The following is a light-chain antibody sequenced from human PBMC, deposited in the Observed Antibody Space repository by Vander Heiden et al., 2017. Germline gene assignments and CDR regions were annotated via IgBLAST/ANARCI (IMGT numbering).Light chain of an antibody. CDR2: GNS. CDR1: SSNIGAGYD. Sequence: QSVLTPPPSVSGAPGHRVTTSCTGGSSNIGAGYDVHWYQQLPGTAPKLLIYGNSKRPSGVPDRFSGSKSGTSASLAITGLQAEDEADYYCQSYDSSLSGSVFGGGTKLTVL. V-gene: IGLV1-40*01. CDR3: QSYDSSLSGSV. J-gene: IGLJ3*02.